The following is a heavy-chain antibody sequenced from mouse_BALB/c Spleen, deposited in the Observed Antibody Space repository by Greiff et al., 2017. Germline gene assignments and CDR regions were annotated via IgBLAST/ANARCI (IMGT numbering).Heavy chain of an antibody. Sequence: QVQLQQSGPELVRPGVSVKISCKGSSYTFTDYAMHWVKQSHAKSLEWIGVISTYYGNTNYNQKFKGKATMTVDKSSSTAYMELARLTSEDSAVYYCARGGITTWYFDVWGEGTTVTVSS. CDR2: ISTYYGNT. CDR3: ARGGITTWYFDV. D-gene: IGHD2-4*01. V-gene: IGHV1-67*01. J-gene: IGHJ1*01. CDR1: SYTFTDYA.